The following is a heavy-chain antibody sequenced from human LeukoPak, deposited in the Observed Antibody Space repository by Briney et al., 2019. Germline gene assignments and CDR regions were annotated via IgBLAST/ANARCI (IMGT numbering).Heavy chain of an antibody. J-gene: IGHJ6*03. V-gene: IGHV3-30*02. D-gene: IGHD1-26*01. CDR3: AKEGDYYYYYMDV. CDR2: TRYDGSNK. CDR1: GFTFSSYG. Sequence: GGSLRLSCAASGFTFSSYGMHWVRQAPGKGLEWVAFTRYDGSNKYYADSVKGRFTISRDNSKNTLYLQMNSLRAEDTAVYYCAKEGDYYYYYMDVWGKGTTVTVSS.